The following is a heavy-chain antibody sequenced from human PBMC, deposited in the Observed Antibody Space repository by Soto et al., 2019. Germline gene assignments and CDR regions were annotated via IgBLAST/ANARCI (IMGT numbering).Heavy chain of an antibody. CDR1: GGSISSSSYY. J-gene: IGHJ1*01. V-gene: IGHV4-39*01. D-gene: IGHD3-9*01. Sequence: QLQLQESGPGLVKPSETLSLTCTVSGGSISSSSYYWGWIRQPPGKGLEWIGSIYYSGSTYYNPSLKSAVTISVDTSKNQFSLKLSSVTAADTAVYYCARHLRTSYYDILTGYQSFQHWGQGTLVTVSS. CDR3: ARHLRTSYYDILTGYQSFQH. CDR2: IYYSGST.